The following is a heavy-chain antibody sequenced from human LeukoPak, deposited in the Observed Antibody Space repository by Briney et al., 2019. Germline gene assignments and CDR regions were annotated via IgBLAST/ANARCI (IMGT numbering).Heavy chain of an antibody. CDR3: VRAPLDFWSGYYIRVYYFDY. CDR1: GFTLSDYW. V-gene: IGHV3-7*01. D-gene: IGHD3-3*01. Sequence: GGSLRLSCVASGFTLSDYWMTWVRQAPGKGLEWVANIKEDGSEKYYVDSVKGRFTIYRDNVKNSLDLQMHSLRAEDTAVYYCVRAPLDFWSGYYIRVYYFDYWGQGTLVTVSS. J-gene: IGHJ4*02. CDR2: IKEDGSEK.